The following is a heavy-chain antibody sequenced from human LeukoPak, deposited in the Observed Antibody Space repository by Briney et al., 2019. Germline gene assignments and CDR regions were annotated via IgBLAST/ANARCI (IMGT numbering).Heavy chain of an antibody. J-gene: IGHJ1*01. D-gene: IGHD5/OR15-5a*01. Sequence: GASVKVSCKASGGTFGSYVITWVRQAPGQGLEWMGRITPMLGIANYAQKFRGRVTITSDRSVSTAYMELSSLRSEDMVVYSCVRGFRGQSTIHQFEYFQHWGQGTLVTVSS. CDR3: VRGFRGQSTIHQFEYFQH. CDR1: GGTFGSYV. V-gene: IGHV1-69*04. CDR2: ITPMLGIA.